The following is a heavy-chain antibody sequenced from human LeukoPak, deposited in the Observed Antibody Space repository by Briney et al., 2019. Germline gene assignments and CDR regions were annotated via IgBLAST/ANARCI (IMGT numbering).Heavy chain of an antibody. V-gene: IGHV1-18*01. CDR1: GYTFTTYG. D-gene: IGHD4-17*01. CDR3: ARTVTTSSYYFDY. Sequence: ASVTVSFTASGYTFTTYGGSWVRQAPGQGLEWMGWISGYDGNTNYAQKLRGRVTMTTDTSTSTAYMDLRSLRSDDTALYYCARTVTTSSYYFDYWGQGTLVTVSS. J-gene: IGHJ4*02. CDR2: ISGYDGNT.